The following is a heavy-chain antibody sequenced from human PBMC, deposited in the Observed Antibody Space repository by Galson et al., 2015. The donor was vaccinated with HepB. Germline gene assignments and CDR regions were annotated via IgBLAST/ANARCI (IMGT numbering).Heavy chain of an antibody. Sequence: VKVSCKASGGTFSSYAISWVRQAPGQGLEWMGGIIPIFGTANYAQKFQGRVTIAADESTSTAYMELSSLRSEDTAVYYCARASYCSSTSCYKDLGALDYWGQGTLVTVSS. D-gene: IGHD2-2*02. CDR2: IIPIFGTA. J-gene: IGHJ4*02. CDR1: GGTFSSYA. CDR3: ARASYCSSTSCYKDLGALDY. V-gene: IGHV1-69*13.